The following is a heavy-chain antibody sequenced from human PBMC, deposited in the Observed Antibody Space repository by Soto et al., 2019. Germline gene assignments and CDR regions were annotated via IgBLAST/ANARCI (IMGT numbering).Heavy chain of an antibody. J-gene: IGHJ4*02. CDR3: AKGGSRGYTLRNYFDY. D-gene: IGHD6-25*01. V-gene: IGHV3-9*01. CDR1: GFTFDDYA. CDR2: ISWNSGSI. Sequence: GGSLRLSCAASGFTFDDYAMHWVRQAPGKGLEWVSGISWNSGSIGYADSVKGRFTISRDNGKNSLYLQMNSLRVEDTALYYCAKGGSRGYTLRNYFDYWGQGTLVTVSS.